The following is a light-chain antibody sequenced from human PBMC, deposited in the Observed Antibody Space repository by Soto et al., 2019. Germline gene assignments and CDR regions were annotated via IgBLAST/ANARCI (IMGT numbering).Light chain of an antibody. CDR3: QQYGSSPPWT. CDR2: DAS. J-gene: IGKJ1*01. Sequence: EIVLTQSPGTLCLSPGERATLPCRASQSVSTTFLVWYEQRPGQAPRLLLYDASTRATGIPDRFSGSGSGTDFTLTISRLEPEDLAVYYCQQYGSSPPWTFGQGTNVEIK. V-gene: IGKV3-20*01. CDR1: QSVSTTF.